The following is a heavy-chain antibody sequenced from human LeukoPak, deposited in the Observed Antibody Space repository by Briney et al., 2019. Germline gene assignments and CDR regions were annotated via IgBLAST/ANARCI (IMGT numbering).Heavy chain of an antibody. J-gene: IGHJ4*02. CDR3: ARPLSPGHSSNWYYIDY. CDR2: ISYDGSDK. Sequence: GGSLRLSCAPSGFTFSSYAMHWVRQAPGKGLEWVAVISYDGSDKYYADSVKGRFTLSRDNSRNTLFLQMNSLRTEDTAVYYCARPLSPGHSSNWYYIDYWGQGTLVTVSS. V-gene: IGHV3-30*04. D-gene: IGHD6-13*01. CDR1: GFTFSSYA.